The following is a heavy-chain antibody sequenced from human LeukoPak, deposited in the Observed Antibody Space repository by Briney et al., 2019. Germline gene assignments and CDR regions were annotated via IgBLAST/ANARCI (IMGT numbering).Heavy chain of an antibody. Sequence: GESLKISFKGSGYRFTSYWIGWVRPMPGKGLEWMGIIYPGDSDTRYSPSFQGQVTISADKSINTAYLQWSSLKASDTAMYYCASSYDSGSYSGFDYWGQGTLVTVSS. J-gene: IGHJ4*02. CDR2: IYPGDSDT. CDR1: GYRFTSYW. D-gene: IGHD3-10*01. V-gene: IGHV5-51*01. CDR3: ASSYDSGSYSGFDY.